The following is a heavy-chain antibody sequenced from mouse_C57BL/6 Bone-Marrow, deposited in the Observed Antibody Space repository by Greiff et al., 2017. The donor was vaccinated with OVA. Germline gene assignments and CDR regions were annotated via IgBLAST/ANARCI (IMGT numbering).Heavy chain of an antibody. D-gene: IGHD2-2*01. CDR1: GYTFTDYN. Sequence: EVKLVESGPELVKPGASVKIPCKASGYTFTDYNMDWVKQSHGKSLEWIGDINPNNGGTIYNQKFKGKATLTVDKSSSTAYMELRSLTSEDTAVYYCARSRGYDRGYYAMDYWGQGTSVTVSS. CDR2: INPNNGGT. CDR3: ARSRGYDRGYYAMDY. V-gene: IGHV1-18*01. J-gene: IGHJ4*01.